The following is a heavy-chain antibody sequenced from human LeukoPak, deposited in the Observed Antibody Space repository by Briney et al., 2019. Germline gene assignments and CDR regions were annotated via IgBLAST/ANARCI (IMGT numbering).Heavy chain of an antibody. CDR2: ISGSGGST. J-gene: IGHJ4*02. Sequence: PGGSLRLSCAASGFTFSSYAMSWVRQAPGKGLEWVSAISGSGGSTYYADSVKGRFTISRDNSKNTLYLQMNSLRAEDTAVYYCARAPRPGTKYYYDSSGYYYFDYWGQGTLVTVSS. CDR3: ARAPRPGTKYYYDSSGYYYFDY. V-gene: IGHV3-23*01. D-gene: IGHD3-22*01. CDR1: GFTFSSYA.